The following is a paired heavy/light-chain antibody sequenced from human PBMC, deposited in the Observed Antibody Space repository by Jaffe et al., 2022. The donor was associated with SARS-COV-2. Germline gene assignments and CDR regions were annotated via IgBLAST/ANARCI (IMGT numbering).Light chain of an antibody. CDR2: GNS. J-gene: IGLJ1*01. CDR1: SSNIGAGYD. V-gene: IGLV1-40*01. CDR3: QSYDSGLSGSYV. Sequence: QSVLTQPPSVSGAPGQRVTISCTGSSSNIGAGYDVHWYQHLPGTAPKLLIYGNSNRPSGVPDRFSGSKSGTSASLAISGLQVEDEADYYCQSYDSGLSGSYVFGTGTKVTVL.
Heavy chain of an antibody. J-gene: IGHJ5*02. CDR3: ARREDYYGSGSYLNWFDP. V-gene: IGHV4-39*01. Sequence: QLQLQESGPGLVKPSETLSLTCTVSGGSISSGSFHWGWIRQPPGKGLEWIASIYYSGRTYYNPSLKSRVTISVDTSKNQFSLKLSSVTAADTAVYYCARREDYYGSGSYLNWFDPWGQGTLVTVSS. D-gene: IGHD3-10*01. CDR1: GGSISSGSFH. CDR2: IYYSGRT.